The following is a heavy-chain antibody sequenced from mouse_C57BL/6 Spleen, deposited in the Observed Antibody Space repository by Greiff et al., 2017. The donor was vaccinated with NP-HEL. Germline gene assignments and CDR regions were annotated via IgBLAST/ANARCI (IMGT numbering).Heavy chain of an antibody. CDR2: INPYNGGT. Sequence: VQLQQSGPVLVKPGASVKMSCKASGYTFTDYYMNWVKQSHGKSLEWIGVINPYNGGTSYNQKFKGKATLTVDKSSSTDYMELNSLTSEDSAVYYCARKKSWFAYWGQGTLVTVSA. CDR3: ARKKSWFAY. V-gene: IGHV1-19*01. J-gene: IGHJ3*01. CDR1: GYTFTDYY.